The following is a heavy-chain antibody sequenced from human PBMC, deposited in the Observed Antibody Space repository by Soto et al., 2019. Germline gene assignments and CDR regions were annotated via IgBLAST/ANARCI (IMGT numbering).Heavy chain of an antibody. Sequence: LRLSCAASGFTFSSYWMSWVRQAPGKGLEWVANIKQDGSEKYYVDSVKGRLTISRDNAKNSLYLQMNSLRAEDTAVYYCARGRYYYDSSGYDYWGQGTLVTVSS. D-gene: IGHD3-22*01. CDR1: GFTFSSYW. V-gene: IGHV3-7*01. CDR2: IKQDGSEK. J-gene: IGHJ4*02. CDR3: ARGRYYYDSSGYDY.